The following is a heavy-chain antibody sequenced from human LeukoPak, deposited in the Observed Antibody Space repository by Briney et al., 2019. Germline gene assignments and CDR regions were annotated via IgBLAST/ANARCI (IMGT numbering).Heavy chain of an antibody. J-gene: IGHJ3*02. D-gene: IGHD3-10*01. Sequence: GGSLRLSCVASGFTFNNYAMTWVRPTPGKGLEWVSVISGSGGSTDYADSVKGRFTISRDNSKNTLYVQMNSLRAEDTAVYYCAKQTSWYYYGSGSRSPDAFDIWGQGTMVTVSS. CDR1: GFTFNNYA. CDR2: ISGSGGST. V-gene: IGHV3-23*01. CDR3: AKQTSWYYYGSGSRSPDAFDI.